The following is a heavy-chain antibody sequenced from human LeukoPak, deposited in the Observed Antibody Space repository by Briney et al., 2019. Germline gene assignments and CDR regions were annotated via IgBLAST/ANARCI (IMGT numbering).Heavy chain of an antibody. CDR3: ARVGYSAQVDY. CDR1: GFTFSGYW. Sequence: GGSLRLSCAASGFTFSGYWMHWVRQAPGKGLVWVSRINSDGSSTSYADSVKGRFTISRDNAKNTLYLQMNSLRAEDTAVYYCARVGYSAQVDYWGQGTLVTVSS. CDR2: INSDGSST. V-gene: IGHV3-74*01. J-gene: IGHJ4*02. D-gene: IGHD4-23*01.